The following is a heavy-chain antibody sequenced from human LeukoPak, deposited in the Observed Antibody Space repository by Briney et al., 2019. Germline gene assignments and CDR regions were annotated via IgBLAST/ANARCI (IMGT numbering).Heavy chain of an antibody. D-gene: IGHD6-13*01. CDR2: IIPILGIA. CDR1: GGTFSSYA. Sequence: SVKVSCKASGGTFSSYAISWVRQAPGQGLEWMGRIIPILGIANYAQKFQGRVTITADKSTSTAYMELSSLRSEDTAVYYCARDHPHIAAAVDYWGQGTLVTVSS. CDR3: ARDHPHIAAAVDY. J-gene: IGHJ4*02. V-gene: IGHV1-69*04.